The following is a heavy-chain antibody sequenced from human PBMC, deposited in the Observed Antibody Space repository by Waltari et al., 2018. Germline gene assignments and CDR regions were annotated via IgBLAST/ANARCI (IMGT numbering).Heavy chain of an antibody. J-gene: IGHJ6*02. Sequence: EELLVESGGSFVRRGGSLRLCCSASGFTFTHYNINWVRQAPGKGLEWVAHVDWDGTTTTHADSVKGRFTISRDNSKNSVYLQMTNLRHEDTASYYCARDGPYYYYGLDVWGQGTTVTVSS. CDR2: VDWDGTTT. CDR1: GFTFTHYN. V-gene: IGHV3-20*04. CDR3: ARDGPYYYYGLDV.